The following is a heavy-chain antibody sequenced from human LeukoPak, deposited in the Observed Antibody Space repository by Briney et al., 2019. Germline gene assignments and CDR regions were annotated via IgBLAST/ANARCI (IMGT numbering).Heavy chain of an antibody. CDR2: INNIGVNT. D-gene: IGHD6-13*01. J-gene: IGHJ4*02. Sequence: PGGSLRLSCTASGFTFSDYGMSWVRQAPGEGLEWVSSINNIGVNTHYSESVKGRFTISRDNSKNTLYLQMNSLRAEDTAVYYCAKDDSSSWYEGLGYWGQGTLVTVSS. CDR1: GFTFSDYG. CDR3: AKDDSSSWYEGLGY. V-gene: IGHV3-23*01.